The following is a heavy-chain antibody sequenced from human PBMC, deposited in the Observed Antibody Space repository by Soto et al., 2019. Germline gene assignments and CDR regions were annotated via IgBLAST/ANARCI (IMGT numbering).Heavy chain of an antibody. Sequence: PGKSLKISCKGSGYSFTNYWIGWVRQMPGKGLEWMGIINPGDSDTRYSPSFQGQVTISADKSISTAYLQWSSLKASDTAMYYCASHISGNWFDPRGQGTLVTVSS. CDR1: GYSFTNYW. CDR3: ASHISGNWFDP. CDR2: INPGDSDT. J-gene: IGHJ5*02. D-gene: IGHD1-26*01. V-gene: IGHV5-51*01.